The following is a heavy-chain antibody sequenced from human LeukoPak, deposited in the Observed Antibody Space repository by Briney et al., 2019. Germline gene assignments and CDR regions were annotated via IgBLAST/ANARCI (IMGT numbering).Heavy chain of an antibody. Sequence: PSETLSLTCAVSGGSIRSSNWWSWVRQPPETGLEWVGEIYDSGSTNYNPSLKSRVTISVYKSKNQFSLKLSSVTAADTAVYYCATSGSTSSYGMDVWGQGTTVTVSS. CDR1: GGSIRSSNW. J-gene: IGHJ6*02. V-gene: IGHV4-4*02. CDR2: IYDSGST. CDR3: ATSGSTSSYGMDV. D-gene: IGHD2-2*01.